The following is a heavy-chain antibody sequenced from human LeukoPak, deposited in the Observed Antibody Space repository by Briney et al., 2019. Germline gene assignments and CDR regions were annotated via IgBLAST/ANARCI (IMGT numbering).Heavy chain of an antibody. CDR1: GGSTRSGDYY. D-gene: IGHD2-15*01. CDR2: IYYSGST. Sequence: SETLSLTCTVSGGSTRSGDYYWSWIRQSPGKGLEWIGYIYYSGSTYYNPSLKSRVTISVDTSKNQFSLKLSSVTAADTAVYYCARELSGGSSFDYWGQGTLVTAAS. CDR3: ARELSGGSSFDY. V-gene: IGHV4-30-4*01. J-gene: IGHJ4*02.